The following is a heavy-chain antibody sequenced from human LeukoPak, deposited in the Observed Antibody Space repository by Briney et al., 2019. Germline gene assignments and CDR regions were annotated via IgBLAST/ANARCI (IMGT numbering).Heavy chain of an antibody. CDR3: ARGHTLSAFDY. D-gene: IGHD1-26*01. V-gene: IGHV3-21*01. CDR1: GFTFSDSG. J-gene: IGHJ4*02. CDR2: ISSNI. Sequence: GGSLRLSCAASGFTFSDSGMNWVRQAPGKGLERVSFISSNIYFADSMRGRFTISRDNAKHLVYLQMNSLRAEDTGVYYCARGHTLSAFDYWGQGTLVTVSS.